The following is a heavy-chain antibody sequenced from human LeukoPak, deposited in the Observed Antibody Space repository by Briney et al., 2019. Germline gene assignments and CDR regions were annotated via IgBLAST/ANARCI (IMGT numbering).Heavy chain of an antibody. V-gene: IGHV1-2*02. Sequence: GASVKVSCKASGYTFTGYYMHWVRQAPGQGHEWMGWINPNSGGTSYAQKFQGRVTMTRDTPISTAYMELSRLRSDDTAVYYCARLLRYCSSTSCLYFDYWGQGTLVTVSS. CDR1: GYTFTGYY. J-gene: IGHJ4*02. D-gene: IGHD2-2*01. CDR2: INPNSGGT. CDR3: ARLLRYCSSTSCLYFDY.